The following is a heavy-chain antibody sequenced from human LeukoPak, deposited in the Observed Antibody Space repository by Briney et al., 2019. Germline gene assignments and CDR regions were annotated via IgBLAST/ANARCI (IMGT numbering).Heavy chain of an antibody. V-gene: IGHV3-30*18. CDR1: GFTFSSYG. J-gene: IGHJ4*02. CDR3: ANGASFDY. D-gene: IGHD1-26*01. CDR2: ISYDGSNK. Sequence: GGSLRLSCAASGFTFSSYGMHWVRQAPGKGLEWVAVISYDGSNKYYADSVKGRFTISRDNSKNTLYLQMNSLRAEDTAVYYCANGASFDYWGQGTLVTVSS.